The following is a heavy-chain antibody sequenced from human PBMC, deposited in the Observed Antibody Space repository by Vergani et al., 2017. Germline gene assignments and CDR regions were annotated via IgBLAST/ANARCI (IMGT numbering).Heavy chain of an antibody. V-gene: IGHV4-31*03. J-gene: IGHJ6*02. CDR3: ARGTAERGSEKKWFGELLSHYYYGMDV. D-gene: IGHD3-10*01. CDR2: IYYSGST. CDR1: GGSISSGGYY. Sequence: QVQLQESGPGLVKPSQTLSLTCTVSGGSISSGGYYWSWIRQHPGKGLEWIGYIYYSGSTYYNPSLKSRVTISVDTSKNQFSLKRSSVTAADTAVYYCARGTAERGSEKKWFGELLSHYYYGMDVWGQGTTVTVSS.